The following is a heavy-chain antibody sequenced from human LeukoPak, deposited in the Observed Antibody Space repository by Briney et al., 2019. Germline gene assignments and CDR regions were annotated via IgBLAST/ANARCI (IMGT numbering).Heavy chain of an antibody. CDR3: AKDEGMTYYYYGMDV. V-gene: IGHV3-9*01. Sequence: GGSLRLSCAASGFTFDDYAMHWVRQAPGKGLEWVSGISWNSGSIGYADSVKGRFTISRDNAKNSLYLQMNSLRAEDTALYYCAKDEGMTYYYYGMDVWGQGTTVTVSS. D-gene: IGHD6-13*01. CDR2: ISWNSGSI. CDR1: GFTFDDYA. J-gene: IGHJ6*02.